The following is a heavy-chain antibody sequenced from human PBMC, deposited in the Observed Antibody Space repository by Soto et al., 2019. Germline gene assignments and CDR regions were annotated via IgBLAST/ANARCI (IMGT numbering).Heavy chain of an antibody. D-gene: IGHD3-10*01. V-gene: IGHV3-23*01. CDR2: LSGSGGTT. CDR3: AKQRADYGSGADTFYFDS. Sequence: PGGSLRLSCTVSGVTFSNYAMNWVRQAPGKGLEWVSSLSGSGGTTYYADSVKGRFIISRDNSKNTLYLLMNSLRAGDPALYYCAKQRADYGSGADTFYFDSWGQGALVTVS. CDR1: GVTFSNYA. J-gene: IGHJ4*02.